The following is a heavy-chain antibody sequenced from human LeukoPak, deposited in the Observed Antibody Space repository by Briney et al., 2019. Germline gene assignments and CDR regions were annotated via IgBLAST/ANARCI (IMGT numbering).Heavy chain of an antibody. D-gene: IGHD6-13*01. CDR3: ARDSDSSSWGSWFDP. CDR2: INPNSGGT. J-gene: IGHJ5*02. CDR1: GDTFTGYY. V-gene: IGHV1-2*02. Sequence: ASVKVSCKASGDTFTGYYIHWVRQAPGQGLEWMGWINPNSGGTNYAQKFQGRVTMTRDTSISTAYMELSRLTSDDTAVYYCARDSDSSSWGSWFDPSGQGTLVTVSS.